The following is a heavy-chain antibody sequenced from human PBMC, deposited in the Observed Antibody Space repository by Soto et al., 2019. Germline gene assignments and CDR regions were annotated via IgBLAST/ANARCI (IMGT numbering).Heavy chain of an antibody. D-gene: IGHD2-2*01. CDR2: ISGRGDHR. CDR1: PITVYNFAA. J-gene: IGHJ6*02. CDR3: AKDRALENQTPYGMDV. Sequence: EMQLLESGGGLGQPGGSLRLSCVASPITVYNFAAMSWVRQTPERGLEWVSTISGRGDHRYYADSVKGRFPISRDNSKNRLYLQMDGLRVDDTAVYYCAKDRALENQTPYGMDVWGQGTTVTV. V-gene: IGHV3-23*01.